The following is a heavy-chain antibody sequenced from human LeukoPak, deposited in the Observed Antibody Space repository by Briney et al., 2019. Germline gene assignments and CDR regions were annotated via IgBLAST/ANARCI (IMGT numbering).Heavy chain of an antibody. CDR2: IIPIFGTA. J-gene: IGHJ5*02. Sequence: SVTLSCKGSVCTCSMYAISWVRQAPGQGLEWMGGIIPIFGTANYAQKFQGRGTITADESTSKAYMELSSLRSEDTAVYYCAIEPPLHDYGGNPCGQGTLVTVSS. CDR1: VCTCSMYA. D-gene: IGHD4-23*01. V-gene: IGHV1-69*13. CDR3: AIEPPLHDYGGNP.